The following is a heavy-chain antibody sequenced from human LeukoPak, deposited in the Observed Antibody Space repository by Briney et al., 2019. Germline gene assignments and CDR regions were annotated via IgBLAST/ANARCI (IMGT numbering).Heavy chain of an antibody. CDR1: GYSISSGHS. V-gene: IGHV4-38-2*01. CDR3: ARNDSSGYFDY. CDR2: IYHSGST. J-gene: IGHJ4*02. D-gene: IGHD3-22*01. Sequence: PETLSPTCAVSGYSISSGHSWGWIRQPPGKGLEWIGGIYHSGSTSYNPSLKSRVTISVDTSKNQFSLKLNSVTAANTAVYYCARNDSSGYFDYWGQGTLVTVSS.